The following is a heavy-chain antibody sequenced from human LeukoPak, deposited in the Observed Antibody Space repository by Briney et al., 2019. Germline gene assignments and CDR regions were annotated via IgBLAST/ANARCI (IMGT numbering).Heavy chain of an antibody. CDR1: GFTFNSYA. Sequence: GGSLRLSCAASGFTFNSYAMSWVRQAPGKGLEWVSAISASGGTTYYADSVKGRFTISRDNSENTLFLQMNSLRAEDMAVYYCAKEPREYCSSTSCPNWFDLWGQGTLVTVSS. CDR3: AKEPREYCSSTSCPNWFDL. D-gene: IGHD2-2*01. V-gene: IGHV3-23*01. J-gene: IGHJ5*02. CDR2: ISASGGTT.